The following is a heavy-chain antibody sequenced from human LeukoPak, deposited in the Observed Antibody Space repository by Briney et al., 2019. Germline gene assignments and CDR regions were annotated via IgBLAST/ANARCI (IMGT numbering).Heavy chain of an antibody. V-gene: IGHV3-23*01. CDR2: ISGSGGST. CDR1: GFTFSNYA. CDR3: ARDLDRANFDY. J-gene: IGHJ4*02. D-gene: IGHD1-1*01. Sequence: GGSLRLSCAASGFTFSNYAMSWVRQAPGKGLEWVSAISGSGGSTYYADSVKGRFTISRDNSKNTLYLQMNSLRAEDTAVYYCARDLDRANFDYWGQGTLVTVSS.